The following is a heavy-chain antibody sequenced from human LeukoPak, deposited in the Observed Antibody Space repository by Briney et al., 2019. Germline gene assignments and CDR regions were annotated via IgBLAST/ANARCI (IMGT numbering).Heavy chain of an antibody. CDR3: ARGGIQVSGIDEFDY. D-gene: IGHD6-19*01. CDR2: IGIRGDT. V-gene: IGHV3-13*01. J-gene: IGHJ4*02. CDR1: GFTFIDYD. Sequence: GGSLRLSCAASGFTFIDYDMPWVRQVIGKGLEWVSAIGIRGDTHYSGSVKGRFTISRENAESSLYLQMNCLRAEDTAVYYCARGGIQVSGIDEFDYWGQGTLVTVSS.